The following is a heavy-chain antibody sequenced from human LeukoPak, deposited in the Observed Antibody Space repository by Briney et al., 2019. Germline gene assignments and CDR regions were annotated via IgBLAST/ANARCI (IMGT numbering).Heavy chain of an antibody. V-gene: IGHV1-46*01. CDR3: ARVQKVAAAGHLGGFDY. Sequence: ASVKVSCKASGYTFTSYYMHWVRQAPGQGLEWMGIINPSGGSTSYAQKFQGRVTMTRDTSTSTVYMELSSLRSEDTAVYYCARVQKVAAAGHLGGFDYWGQGTLVTVSS. CDR2: INPSGGST. J-gene: IGHJ4*02. CDR1: GYTFTSYY. D-gene: IGHD6-13*01.